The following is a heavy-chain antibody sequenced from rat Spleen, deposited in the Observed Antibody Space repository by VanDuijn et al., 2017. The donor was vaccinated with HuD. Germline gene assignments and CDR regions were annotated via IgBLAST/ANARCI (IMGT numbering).Heavy chain of an antibody. CDR3: ARRTTGLFDY. CDR2: ISSSSGT. Sequence: EVQLVESGGGLVQPGRSLKLSCVASGFTFSDYGMNWIRQAPGKGLEWVGYISSSSGTIYYADTVKGRFIISRDNAKNTLYLQLSSLRSEDTALYYCARRTTGLFDYWGQGVMVTVSS. D-gene: IGHD4-1*01. CDR1: GFTFSDYG. V-gene: IGHV5-34*01. J-gene: IGHJ2*01.